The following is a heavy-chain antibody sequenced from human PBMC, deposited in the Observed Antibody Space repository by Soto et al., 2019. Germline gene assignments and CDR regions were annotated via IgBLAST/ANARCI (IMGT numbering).Heavy chain of an antibody. CDR2: IDPSDSYT. CDR3: ARQGIAARPPHYYYGMDV. D-gene: IGHD6-6*01. V-gene: IGHV5-10-1*01. J-gene: IGHJ6*02. CDR1: GYSFTSYW. Sequence: PGESLKISCKGSGYSFTSYWISWVGQMPGKGLEWMGRIDPSDSYTNYSPSFQGHVTISADKSISTAYLQWSSLKASDTAMYYCARQGIAARPPHYYYGMDVWGQGTTVTVSS.